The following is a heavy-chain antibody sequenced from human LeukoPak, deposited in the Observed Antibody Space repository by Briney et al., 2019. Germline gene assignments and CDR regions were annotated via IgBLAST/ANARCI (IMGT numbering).Heavy chain of an antibody. CDR1: GFTFSTYW. J-gene: IGHJ6*02. CDR2: IKKDGSEI. CDR3: ASYYCSGCSCSLGDGMGV. D-gene: IGHD2-15*01. Sequence: GGSLRLSCAASGFTFSTYWMSWVRQAPGKGLEWVANIKKDGSEIYYVDSVKGRFTISRDNAKSSLYLQMNSLRAEDTAVYYCASYYCSGCSCSLGDGMGVWGQGATVTVSS. V-gene: IGHV3-7*01.